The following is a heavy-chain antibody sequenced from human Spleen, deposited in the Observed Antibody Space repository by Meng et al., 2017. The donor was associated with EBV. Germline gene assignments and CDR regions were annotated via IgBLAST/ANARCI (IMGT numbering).Heavy chain of an antibody. J-gene: IGHJ4*02. Sequence: QVQLVQSGSELKKPGASVKVSCKASGYTFTNYALNWVRQAPGQGLEWMGWSNTNTGHPTYAQGFTGRFVFSLDTSVSTAYLQISSLKAEDTAVYYCATEPEGYGDPFDYWGQGTLVTVSS. D-gene: IGHD4-17*01. CDR1: GYTFTNYA. CDR3: ATEPEGYGDPFDY. CDR2: SNTNTGHP. V-gene: IGHV7-4-1*02.